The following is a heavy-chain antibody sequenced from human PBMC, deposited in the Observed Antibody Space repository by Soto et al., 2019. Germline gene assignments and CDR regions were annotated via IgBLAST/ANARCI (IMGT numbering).Heavy chain of an antibody. CDR1: GYSISSGYN. CDR2: IFRDGST. D-gene: IGHD2-2*01. J-gene: IGHJ4*02. CDR3: ARGTTSWYYFDY. V-gene: IGHV4-38-2*01. Sequence: PSETLSLTCAVSGYSISSGYNWGWIRQSPGKGLEWIGNIFRDGSTEYGPSLKSRVTISVDTSNNRFSLRLTSVTAADTAIYYCARGTTSWYYFDYWGQGTLVTVSS.